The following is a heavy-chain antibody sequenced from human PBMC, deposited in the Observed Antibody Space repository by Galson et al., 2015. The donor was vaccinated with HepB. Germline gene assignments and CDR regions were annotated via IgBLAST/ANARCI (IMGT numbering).Heavy chain of an antibody. D-gene: IGHD2-2*01. V-gene: IGHV4-39*07. Sequence: LSLTCTVSGGSISSSSYYWGWIRQPPGKGLEWIGSIYYSGSTYYNPSLKSRVTISVDTSKNQFSLKLSSVTAADTAVYYCARVANIVVEPAAIPDAFDIWGQGTKVAVSS. CDR3: ARVANIVVEPAAIPDAFDI. CDR2: IYYSGST. CDR1: GGSISSSSYY. J-gene: IGHJ3*02.